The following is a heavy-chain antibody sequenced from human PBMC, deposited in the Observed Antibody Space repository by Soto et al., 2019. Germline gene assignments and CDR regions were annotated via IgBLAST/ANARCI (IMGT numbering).Heavy chain of an antibody. CDR2: ISGSGSAT. D-gene: IGHD2-21*01. CDR1: GFTFSSYA. CDR3: AKVAHGGDCYAY. Sequence: EVQLLESGGGLVQPGGSLRLSCAASGFTFSSYAMTWVRQAPGKGLEWVSLISGSGSATYYADSMKGRFTISRDNPKNTLYLQMNSLGAEDTALYYCAKVAHGGDCYAYWGQGTLVTVSS. V-gene: IGHV3-23*01. J-gene: IGHJ4*02.